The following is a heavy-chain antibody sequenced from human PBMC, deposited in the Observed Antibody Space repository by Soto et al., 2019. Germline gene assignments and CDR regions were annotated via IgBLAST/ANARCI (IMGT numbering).Heavy chain of an antibody. Sequence: PSETLSLTCAFYGASSSNYYWSWIRQSPGKGLEWIGEINQSGITNYNPSLKSRVTISVDRSKNQFSLKLSSVTAADTAVYYCARVPDRWGQGTLVTVSS. J-gene: IGHJ5*02. D-gene: IGHD2-2*01. CDR3: ARVPDR. CDR2: INQSGIT. V-gene: IGHV4-34*01. CDR1: GASSSNYY.